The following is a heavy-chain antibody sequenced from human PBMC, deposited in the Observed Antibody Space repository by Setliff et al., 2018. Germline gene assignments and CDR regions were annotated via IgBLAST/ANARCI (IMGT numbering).Heavy chain of an antibody. D-gene: IGHD6-19*01. J-gene: IGHJ4*02. V-gene: IGHV4-61*09. CDR2: IYTDGST. Sequence: SETLSLTCTVSGGSLSSYNYWSWIRQPAGKGLEWIGQIYTDGSTNYNPSLKSRVTISVDKSKNQFSLKLSSVTAADTAVYYCARGRIAVAGTGVGPFDYWGQGTLVTVSS. CDR3: ARGRIAVAGTGVGPFDY. CDR1: GGSLSSYNY.